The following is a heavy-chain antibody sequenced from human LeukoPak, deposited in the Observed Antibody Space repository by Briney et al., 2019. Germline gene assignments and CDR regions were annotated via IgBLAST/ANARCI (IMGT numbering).Heavy chain of an antibody. Sequence: SGGSLRLSCAASGFTFSIYDMSWVSHAPGKGLEWISYIDGGGRTIYHADSVKGRFTISRDNAKNSLYLQMNSLRAEDTAFYYCARNNYGDYWGQGTLVTVSS. CDR1: GFTFSIYD. CDR2: IDGGGRTI. CDR3: ARNNYGDY. D-gene: IGHD3-10*01. J-gene: IGHJ4*02. V-gene: IGHV3-48*03.